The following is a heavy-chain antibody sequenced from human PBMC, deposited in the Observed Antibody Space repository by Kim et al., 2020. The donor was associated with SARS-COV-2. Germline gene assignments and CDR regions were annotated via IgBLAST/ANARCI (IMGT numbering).Heavy chain of an antibody. CDR3: ARGQCTGGSCYFR. Sequence: GGSLRLSCEASGFTFSAYGMHWVRQAPGKGLEWLAHIEKAGRNKLYADNVKGRFTISRDNAINTVHLQMNSLRAQDTAIYYCARGQCTGGSCYFRWGQGT. V-gene: IGHV3-33*01. D-gene: IGHD2-15*01. J-gene: IGHJ4*02. CDR1: GFTFSAYG. CDR2: IEKAGRNK.